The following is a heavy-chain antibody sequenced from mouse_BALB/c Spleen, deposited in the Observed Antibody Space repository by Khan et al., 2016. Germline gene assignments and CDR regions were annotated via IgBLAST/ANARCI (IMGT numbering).Heavy chain of an antibody. CDR2: IDPANGNT. CDR1: GFNIKDTF. Sequence: VRLQQSGAELVKPGASVKLSCTASGFNIKDTFMHWVKQRPEQGLEWIGRIDPANGNTRYDPKFQGTATITADTSSNTAYLQLSSLTSEDTAVNYCARRGPIYYYGSTYGYWGQGTTLTVSS. J-gene: IGHJ2*01. CDR3: ARRGPIYYYGSTYGY. V-gene: IGHV14-3*02. D-gene: IGHD1-1*01.